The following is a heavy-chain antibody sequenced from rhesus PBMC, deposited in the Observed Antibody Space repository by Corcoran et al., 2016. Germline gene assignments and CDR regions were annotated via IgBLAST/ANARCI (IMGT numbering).Heavy chain of an antibody. CDR3: ARQGQLYYFDY. CDR1: GYSISSGYY. CDR2: CYDGGGRN. D-gene: IGHD4-29*01. J-gene: IGHJ4*01. V-gene: IGHV4S14*01. Sequence: QVQLQESGPGLVKPSETLSLTCAVSGYSISSGYYWGWIRQPPGKGMGWIGSCYDGGGRNYINPSLKSRVTLSVDTSKNQFSLKLSSVTAADTAVYYCARQGQLYYFDYWGQGVLVTVSS.